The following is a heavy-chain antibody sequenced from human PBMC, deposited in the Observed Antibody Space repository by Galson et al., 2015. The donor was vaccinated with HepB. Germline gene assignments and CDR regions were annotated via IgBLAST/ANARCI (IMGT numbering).Heavy chain of an antibody. CDR1: GFTFSSYA. Sequence: SLRLSCAASGFTFSSYAMSWVRQAPGKGLEWVSPISGSGGSTYYADSVKGRFTISRDNSKSTLFLLMNNMRSEDTAMYYCTRAVREPDSGYFDSWGQGALVTVSS. D-gene: IGHD1-14*01. J-gene: IGHJ4*02. V-gene: IGHV3-23*01. CDR3: TRAVREPDSGYFDS. CDR2: ISGSGGST.